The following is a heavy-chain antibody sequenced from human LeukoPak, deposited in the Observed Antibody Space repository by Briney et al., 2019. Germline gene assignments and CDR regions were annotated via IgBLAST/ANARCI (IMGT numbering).Heavy chain of an antibody. CDR1: GGSISSYY. Sequence: SETLSLTCTVSGGSISSYYWSWIRQPAGKGLEWIGRIYTSGSTNYNPSLKSRVTMSVDTSKNQFSLKLSSVTAADTAVHYCARSPWEEMATIFDYWGQGTLVTVSS. CDR2: IYTSGST. CDR3: ARSPWEEMATIFDY. D-gene: IGHD5-24*01. V-gene: IGHV4-4*07. J-gene: IGHJ4*02.